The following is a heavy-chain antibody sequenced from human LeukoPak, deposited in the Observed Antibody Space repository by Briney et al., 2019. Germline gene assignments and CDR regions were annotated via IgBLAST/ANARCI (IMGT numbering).Heavy chain of an antibody. J-gene: IGHJ3*02. Sequence: GGSLRLSCAASGFTFSSYWMHWVRQAPGKGLVWVSRINSDGSSTSYAGSVKGRFTISRDNAKNTLYLQMNSLRAEDTAVYYCARTRTQTYYYDSSGYSDAFDIWGQGTMVTVSS. V-gene: IGHV3-74*01. CDR1: GFTFSSYW. D-gene: IGHD3-22*01. CDR2: INSDGSST. CDR3: ARTRTQTYYYDSSGYSDAFDI.